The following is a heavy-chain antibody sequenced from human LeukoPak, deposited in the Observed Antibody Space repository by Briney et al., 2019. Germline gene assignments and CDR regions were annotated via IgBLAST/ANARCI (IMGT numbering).Heavy chain of an antibody. CDR3: ARDRFATTTWDSTFDY. Sequence: SETLSLTCTVSDGPMRTYNWNWIRQPPGKGLECIAYVDYSGNTDHNPSFESRVTMSIDTSKNLFSLMLTSVTAADTAVYYCARDRFATTTWDSTFDYWGQGILVTVSS. J-gene: IGHJ4*02. D-gene: IGHD5-24*01. CDR1: DGPMRTYN. V-gene: IGHV4-59*01. CDR2: VDYSGNT.